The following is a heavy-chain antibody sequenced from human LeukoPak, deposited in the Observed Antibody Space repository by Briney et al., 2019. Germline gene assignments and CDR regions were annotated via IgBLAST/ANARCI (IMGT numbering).Heavy chain of an antibody. CDR2: IKQDGSEK. CDR3: AKGPQGTMVRGFPDY. J-gene: IGHJ4*02. D-gene: IGHD3-10*01. CDR1: GFTSSSYW. Sequence: SGGSLRLSCAASGFTSSSYWMSWVRQAPGEGLEWVANIKQDGSEKYYVDSVKGRFTISRDNAKNSLYLQMNSLRAGDTALYYCAKGPQGTMVRGFPDYWGQGTLVTVSS. V-gene: IGHV3-7*03.